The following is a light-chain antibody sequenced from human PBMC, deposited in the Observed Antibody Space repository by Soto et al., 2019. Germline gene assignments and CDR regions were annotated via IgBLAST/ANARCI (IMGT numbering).Light chain of an antibody. V-gene: IGKV3-11*01. Sequence: EIVLTQSPATLSLSPGERATLSCRASQSISTYLAWYQQRPGQAPRLLIHDASKRATGIPARFSGSGSGTDFTLTISSLESEDFAFYYCQQRSDWPPLFTFGPGTKLDVK. CDR2: DAS. CDR3: QQRSDWPPLFT. J-gene: IGKJ3*01. CDR1: QSISTY.